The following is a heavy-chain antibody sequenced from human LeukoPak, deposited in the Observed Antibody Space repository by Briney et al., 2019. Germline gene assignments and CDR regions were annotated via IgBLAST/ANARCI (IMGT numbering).Heavy chain of an antibody. V-gene: IGHV1-69*13. Sequence: SVKVSCKASGGTFSSYAISWVRQAPGQGLEWMGGIIPIFGTANYAQKFQGRVTITADESTSTAYMELSSLRSEDTAVYYCARDFTMVRGVIIGYFQHWGQGTLVTVSS. CDR1: GGTFSSYA. J-gene: IGHJ1*01. CDR3: ARDFTMVRGVIIGYFQH. CDR2: IIPIFGTA. D-gene: IGHD3-10*01.